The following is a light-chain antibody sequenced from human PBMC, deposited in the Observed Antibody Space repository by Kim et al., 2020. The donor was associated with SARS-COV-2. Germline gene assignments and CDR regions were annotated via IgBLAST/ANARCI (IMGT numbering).Light chain of an antibody. J-gene: IGLJ1*01. CDR1: SGYSNYK. V-gene: IGLV9-49*01. CDR3: GADHGSGSKFVYV. Sequence: CTLGSGYSNYKVDWYQQRPGKGPRFVMRVGTGGIVGSKGDGIPDRFSVLGSGLNRYLTIKNIQEEDESDYHCGADHGSGSKFVYVFGTGTKVTVL. CDR2: VGTGGIVG.